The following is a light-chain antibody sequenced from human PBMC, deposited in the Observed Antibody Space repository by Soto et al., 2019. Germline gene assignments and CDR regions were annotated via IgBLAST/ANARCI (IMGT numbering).Light chain of an antibody. CDR3: QQYSDWPPIT. CDR1: QSVRSN. V-gene: IGKV3-15*01. Sequence: EIMMTQSPATLSVSPGERATLSCRASQSVRSNLAWYQQKPGQAPRLLIYGASTRATGIPARFSGSGSGTEFTLIISSLQSEDFAVYYCQQYSDWPPITFGQGTRLEI. J-gene: IGKJ5*01. CDR2: GAS.